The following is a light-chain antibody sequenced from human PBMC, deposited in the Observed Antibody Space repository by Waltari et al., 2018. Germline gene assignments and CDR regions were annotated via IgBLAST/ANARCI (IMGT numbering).Light chain of an antibody. CDR1: QSVSRY. CDR2: DAS. V-gene: IGKV3-20*01. Sequence: EIVLTQSGTLSLSPGERAPLSCRANQSVSRYLAWYQQKPGQAPKLLIYDASSRATGIPDRFSGSGSGTDFSLTISRLEPEDFAVYYCPKYGSLPATFGQGTKVEIK. CDR3: PKYGSLPAT. J-gene: IGKJ1*01.